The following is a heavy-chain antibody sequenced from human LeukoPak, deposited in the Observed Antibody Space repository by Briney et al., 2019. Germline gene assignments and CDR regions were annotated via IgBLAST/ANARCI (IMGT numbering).Heavy chain of an antibody. CDR2: ISAYNGNT. Sequence: ASVKVSCKASGYTFTSYGISWVRQAPGQWLEWMGWISAYNGNTNYAQKLQGRVTMTTDTSTSTAYMELRSLRSDDTAVYYCAREETAMAVTDAFDIWGQGTMVTVSS. CDR1: GYTFTSYG. V-gene: IGHV1-18*01. J-gene: IGHJ3*02. D-gene: IGHD5-18*01. CDR3: AREETAMAVTDAFDI.